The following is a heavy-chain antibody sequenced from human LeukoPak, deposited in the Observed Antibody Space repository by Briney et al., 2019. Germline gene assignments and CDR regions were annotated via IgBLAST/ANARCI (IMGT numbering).Heavy chain of an antibody. CDR3: ARVGYSYGD. CDR2: INHSGST. CDR1: GGSFSGYY. J-gene: IGHJ4*02. D-gene: IGHD5-18*01. Sequence: SETLSLTCAVYGGSFSGYYWSWIRQPPGKGLEWIGEINHSGSTNYNPSLKSRVTMSVDTSKNQFSLKLSSVTAADTAVYYCARVGYSYGDWGQGTLVTVSS. V-gene: IGHV4-34*01.